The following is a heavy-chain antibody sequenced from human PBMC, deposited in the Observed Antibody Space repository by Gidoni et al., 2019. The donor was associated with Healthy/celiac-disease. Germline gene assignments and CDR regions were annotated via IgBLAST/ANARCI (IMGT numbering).Heavy chain of an antibody. CDR3: ARDLNSGSYFSVLRGDAFDI. CDR2: IYHSGST. CDR1: GGSISSSNW. Sequence: QVQLQESGPGLVKPSGTLSLTCAVSGGSISSSNWWSWVRQPPGKGLEWIGEIYHSGSTNYNPSLKSRVTISVDKSKNQFSLKLSSVTAADTAVYYCARDLNSGSYFSVLRGDAFDIWGQGTMVTVSS. D-gene: IGHD1-26*01. J-gene: IGHJ3*02. V-gene: IGHV4-4*02.